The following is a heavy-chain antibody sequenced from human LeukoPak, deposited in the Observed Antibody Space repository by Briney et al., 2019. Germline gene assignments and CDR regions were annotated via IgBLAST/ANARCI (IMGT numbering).Heavy chain of an antibody. CDR3: ARAGSGLSIGAFDI. Sequence: GGSLRLSCAASGFTFSSYAMHWVRQAPGKGLEWVAVISYDGSNKYYADSVKGRFTISRDNSKTTLYLQMNSLRAEDTAVYYCARAGSGLSIGAFDIWGQGTMVTVSS. V-gene: IGHV3-30*04. J-gene: IGHJ3*02. CDR1: GFTFSSYA. CDR2: ISYDGSNK. D-gene: IGHD3-10*01.